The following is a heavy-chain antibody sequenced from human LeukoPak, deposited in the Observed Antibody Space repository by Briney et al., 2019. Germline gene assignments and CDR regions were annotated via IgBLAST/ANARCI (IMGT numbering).Heavy chain of an antibody. D-gene: IGHD2-21*02. CDR2: IYYSGST. CDR1: GGSISSYY. V-gene: IGHV4-59*08. Sequence: SETLSLTCTVSGGSISSYYWSWIRQPPGKGLEWIGYIYYSGSTNYNPSLKSRVTISIDTSKNQFSLKLSSVTAADTAVYYCARGSGCRGGYCDTQDLFDYWGQGILVTVSS. J-gene: IGHJ4*02. CDR3: ARGSGCRGGYCDTQDLFDY.